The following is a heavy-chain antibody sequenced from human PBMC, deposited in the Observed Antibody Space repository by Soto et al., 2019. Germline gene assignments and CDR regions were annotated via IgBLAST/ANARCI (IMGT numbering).Heavy chain of an antibody. D-gene: IGHD3-3*01. CDR3: ARVGRFLEWLSLDDAFDI. CDR2: IYHSGST. J-gene: IGHJ3*02. CDR1: GGSISSSNW. Sequence: QVQLQESGPGLVKPSGTLSLTCAVSGGSISSSNWWSWVRQPPGKGLEWIGEIYHSGSTNYNPSRKSRVTISVDKSKNQFSLKLSSVTAADTAVYYCARVGRFLEWLSLDDAFDIWGQGTMVTVSS. V-gene: IGHV4-4*02.